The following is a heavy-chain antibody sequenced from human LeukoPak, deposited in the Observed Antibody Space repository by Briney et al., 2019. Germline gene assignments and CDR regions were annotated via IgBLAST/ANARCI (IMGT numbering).Heavy chain of an antibody. J-gene: IGHJ3*02. V-gene: IGHV3-66*01. CDR2: IYGDGST. CDR3: ARINYRAFSI. Sequence: GGSLRLSCVASAFAVSTNYMIWVRQAPGKGLEWVSLIYGDGSTYYADSVKGRVTISRDNSKNTVFLQMNSLRAEDTALYYCARINYRAFSIWGQGTMVTVSS. CDR1: AFAVSTNY. D-gene: IGHD4-11*01.